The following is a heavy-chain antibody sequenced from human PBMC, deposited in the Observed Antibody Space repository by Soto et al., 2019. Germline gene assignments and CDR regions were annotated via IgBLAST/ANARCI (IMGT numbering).Heavy chain of an antibody. CDR3: ARHGKVNGSGSYYYFDY. CDR1: GDSINSYY. Sequence: PSDPLSLTSTVSGDSINSYYWSWIRQPPGTGLEWIGYAYYNGNTNYNPSLKSRVTISVDTSKKQFSLNLSSVTAADTAVYYCARHGKVNGSGSYYYFDYWGQGTLVTVST. D-gene: IGHD3-10*01. V-gene: IGHV4-59*08. J-gene: IGHJ4*02. CDR2: AYYNGNT.